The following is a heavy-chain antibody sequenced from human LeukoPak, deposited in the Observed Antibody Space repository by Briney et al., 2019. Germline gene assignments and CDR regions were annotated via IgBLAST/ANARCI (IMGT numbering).Heavy chain of an antibody. CDR3: ARQVGYSYLFDY. CDR1: GGSISSSSYY. V-gene: IGHV4-39*01. D-gene: IGHD5-18*01. Sequence: SETLSLTCTVSGGSISSSSYYWGWIRQPPGRVVERIGSIYYSGSTYYNPSRKSRVTISVDTSKNHLSVKLSSVTAADTAVYHCARQVGYSYLFDYWGQGTLVTVS. CDR2: IYYSGST. J-gene: IGHJ4*02.